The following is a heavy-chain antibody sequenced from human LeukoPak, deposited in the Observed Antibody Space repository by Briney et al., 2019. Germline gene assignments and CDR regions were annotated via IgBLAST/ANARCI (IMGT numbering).Heavy chain of an antibody. CDR3: ARVGPDILAPVFELYFDY. CDR1: GFTFSSYS. D-gene: IGHD3-9*01. Sequence: GGSLRLPCAASGFTFSSYSMNWVRQAPGKGLEWVSSISSSSSYIYYADSVKGRFTISRDNAKNSLYLQMNSLRAEDTAVYYCARVGPDILAPVFELYFDYWGQGTLVTVSS. J-gene: IGHJ4*02. V-gene: IGHV3-21*01. CDR2: ISSSSSYI.